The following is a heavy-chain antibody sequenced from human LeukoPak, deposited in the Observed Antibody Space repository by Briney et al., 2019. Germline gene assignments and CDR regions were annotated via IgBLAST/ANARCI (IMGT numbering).Heavy chain of an antibody. V-gene: IGHV1-69*01. Sequence: VASVKVSCKASGGTFSSYAISWVRQAPGQGLEWMGGIIPIFGTANYAQKFQGRVTITADESTSTAYMELSSLRSEDTAVYYCARDRAPVLRFLEWPYNWLDPWGQGTLVTVSS. CDR2: IIPIFGTA. CDR3: ARDRAPVLRFLEWPYNWLDP. D-gene: IGHD3-3*01. J-gene: IGHJ5*02. CDR1: GGTFSSYA.